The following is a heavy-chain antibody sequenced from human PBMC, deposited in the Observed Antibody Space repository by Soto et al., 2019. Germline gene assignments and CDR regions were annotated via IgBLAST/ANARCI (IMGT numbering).Heavy chain of an antibody. J-gene: IGHJ4*02. V-gene: IGHV3-9*01. CDR1: GFTFDDYA. CDR3: AKGRAVAGHFDY. D-gene: IGHD6-19*01. CDR2: ISWNSGSI. Sequence: EVHLVESGGGLVQPGRSLILSCAASGFTFDDYAMHWVRQAPGKGLEWVSGISWNSGSIGYADSVKGRFTISRDNAKNSLYLQMNSLRAEDTALYYCAKGRAVAGHFDYWGQGTLVTVSS.